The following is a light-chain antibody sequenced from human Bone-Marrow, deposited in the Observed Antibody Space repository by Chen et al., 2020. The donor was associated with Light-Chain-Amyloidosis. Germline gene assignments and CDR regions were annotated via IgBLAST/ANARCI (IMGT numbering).Light chain of an antibody. J-gene: IGKJ1*01. CDR1: QDITTY. CDR2: DAS. CDR3: QQYDNLPRT. Sequence: DIQMTQSPSSLFASVGDRVTITCQASQDITTYLNWYQQKPGRAPNLLIYDASNLEIGVPPRFIGSGSGTDFTFTISGLQPEDFASYYCQQYDNLPRTFGRGTSVEVK. V-gene: IGKV1-33*01.